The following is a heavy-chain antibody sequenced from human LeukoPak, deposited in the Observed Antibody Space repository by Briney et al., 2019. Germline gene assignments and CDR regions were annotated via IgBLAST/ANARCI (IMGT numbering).Heavy chain of an antibody. CDR1: GYTFTGYY. J-gene: IGHJ4*02. CDR3: ARLPYYYGSGSYYNGGN. CDR2: INPNSGGT. Sequence: GASVRVSCKASGYTFTGYYMHWVRQAPGQGLEWMGWINPNSGGTNYAQKFQGRVTMTRDTSISTAYMELSRLRSDDTAVYYCARLPYYYGSGSYYNGGNWGQGTLVTVSS. V-gene: IGHV1-2*02. D-gene: IGHD3-10*01.